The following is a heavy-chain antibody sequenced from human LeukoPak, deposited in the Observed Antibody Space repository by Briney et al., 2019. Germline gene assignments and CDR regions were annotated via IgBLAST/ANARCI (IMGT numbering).Heavy chain of an antibody. D-gene: IGHD6-19*01. CDR3: ARDPRGIAVAAAWFDP. J-gene: IGHJ5*02. Sequence: GGSLRLSCAASGFTFSDYYMSWIRQAPGKGLEWVSYISSGSTIYYADSVKGRFTISRDNAKNSLYLQMNSLRAEDTAVYYCARDPRGIAVAAAWFDPWGQGTLVTVSS. CDR1: GFTFSDYY. CDR2: ISSGSTI. V-gene: IGHV3-11*01.